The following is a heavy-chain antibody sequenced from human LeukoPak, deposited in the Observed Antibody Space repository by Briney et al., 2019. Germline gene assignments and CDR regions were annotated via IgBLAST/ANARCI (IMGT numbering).Heavy chain of an antibody. CDR2: IYYSGST. D-gene: IGHD7-27*01. CDR1: GGSISGYY. Sequence: PSETLSLTCTVSGGSISGYYYNWIRQPPGKGLEWIGYIYYSGSTNYNPSLKSRVTISLDTSKNQFSLKLSSVTAADTAVYYCARVDANWGVVDYWGQGTLVTVSS. V-gene: IGHV4-59*01. J-gene: IGHJ4*02. CDR3: ARVDANWGVVDY.